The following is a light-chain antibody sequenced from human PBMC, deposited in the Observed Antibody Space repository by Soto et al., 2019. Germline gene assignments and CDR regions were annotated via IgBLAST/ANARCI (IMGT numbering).Light chain of an antibody. CDR1: QGIRDW. V-gene: IGKV1-12*01. J-gene: IGKJ4*01. CDR3: QQSNSFPLT. Sequence: DIQMTQSPSSVSASVGDRVTITCRAGQGIRDWLAWYQQKPGEAPELLIYAASSLRSGVPSRFSGSGSGTEFTLTISGLQPEDSASYYCQQSNSFPLTFGGGTKVDIK. CDR2: AAS.